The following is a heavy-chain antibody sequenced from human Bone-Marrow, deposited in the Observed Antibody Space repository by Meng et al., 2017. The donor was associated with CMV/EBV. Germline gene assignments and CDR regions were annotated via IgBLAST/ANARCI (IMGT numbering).Heavy chain of an antibody. CDR2: INHSGST. Sequence: SETLSLTCAVYGGSFSGYYWSWIRQPPGKGLEWIGEINHSGSTNYNPSLKSRVTISVDTSKNQFSLKLSSVTAADTAVYYCARAAAYQVPPYYYGMDVWGQGTTVTVPS. D-gene: IGHD2-2*01. J-gene: IGHJ6*02. CDR3: ARAAAYQVPPYYYGMDV. CDR1: GGSFSGYY. V-gene: IGHV4-34*01.